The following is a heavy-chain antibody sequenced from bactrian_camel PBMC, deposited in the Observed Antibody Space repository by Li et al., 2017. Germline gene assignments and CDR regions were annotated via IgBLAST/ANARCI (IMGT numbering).Heavy chain of an antibody. CDR1: GATTNRQC. CDR3: ATSASRPLTFPLRRANYGF. CDR2: IERGGIFSEGGET. V-gene: IGHV3S1*01. J-gene: IGHJ6*01. Sequence: HVQLVESGGGSAQTGGSLRLSCRVSGATTNRQCVAWFRQIEGRGREGVAAIERGGIFSEGGETKYIDTVKGRFTISQDNAKKTVYLQMNNLTSDDTAMYYCATSASRPLTFPLRRANYGFWGQGTQVTVS.